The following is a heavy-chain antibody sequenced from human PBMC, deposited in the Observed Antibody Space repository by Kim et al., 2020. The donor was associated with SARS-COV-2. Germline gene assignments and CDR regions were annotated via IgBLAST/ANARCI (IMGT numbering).Heavy chain of an antibody. V-gene: IGHV3-73*01. CDR1: GFTFSDSA. Sequence: GGSLRLSCAASGFTFSDSAMYWVRQASGKGLEWVGRIRSKANSYATAYDVSVTGRFIISRDDSKNTAYLQMNSLKTEDTAIYYCTRVPPYSNSWWDAFDIWGQGTMVTVSS. CDR3: TRVPPYSNSWWDAFDI. J-gene: IGHJ3*02. D-gene: IGHD6-13*01. CDR2: IRSKANSYAT.